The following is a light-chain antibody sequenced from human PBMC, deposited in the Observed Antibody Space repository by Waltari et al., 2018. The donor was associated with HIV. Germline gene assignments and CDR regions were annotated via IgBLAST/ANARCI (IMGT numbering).Light chain of an antibody. Sequence: QSVLTQPPAVSAAPGQKVTISCSGTTSNIGNNFVCWYQKLPGTAPKLLIFDNHKRPSGVSDRFSASKSATSATLDITGLHTGDEAEYYCGTWDTSLNAGVFGGGTKLTVL. CDR1: TSNIGNNF. V-gene: IGLV1-51*01. CDR3: GTWDTSLNAGV. J-gene: IGLJ3*02. CDR2: DNH.